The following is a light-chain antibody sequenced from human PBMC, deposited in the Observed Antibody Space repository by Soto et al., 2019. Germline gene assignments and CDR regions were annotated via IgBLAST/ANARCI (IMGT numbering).Light chain of an antibody. J-gene: IGKJ5*01. CDR1: QSVSNNY. CDR3: QQYGNSAIT. Sequence: EIVLTQSPGTLSLSPGERATLSCRASQSVSNNYLAWYQQKPGQAPRLLIYGASTRATGIADRFSGSGSGTDFTLTISRLEPEDFAVYYCQQYGNSAITFGQGTRLEIK. V-gene: IGKV3-20*01. CDR2: GAS.